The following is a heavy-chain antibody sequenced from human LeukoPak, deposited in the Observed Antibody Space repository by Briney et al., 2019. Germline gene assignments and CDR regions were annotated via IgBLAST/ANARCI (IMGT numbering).Heavy chain of an antibody. Sequence: SETLSLTCAVSGYSISSGYYWGWIRQPPGKGLEWIGEINHSGSTNYNPSLKSRVTISVDTSKNQFSLKLSSVTAADTAVYYCARPGSGYNYFDYWGQGTLVTVSS. CDR3: ARPGSGYNYFDY. J-gene: IGHJ4*02. CDR1: GYSISSGYY. CDR2: INHSGST. V-gene: IGHV4-38-2*01. D-gene: IGHD3-22*01.